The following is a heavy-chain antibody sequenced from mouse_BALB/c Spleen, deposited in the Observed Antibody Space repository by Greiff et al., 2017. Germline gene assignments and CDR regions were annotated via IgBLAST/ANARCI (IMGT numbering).Heavy chain of an antibody. V-gene: IGHV1-87*01. CDR3: ARREVRLVYIDY. D-gene: IGHD2-14*01. CDR2: IYPGDGDT. J-gene: IGHJ2*01. CDR1: GYTFTSYW. Sequence: VKLQQSGAELARPGASVKLSCKASGYTFTSYWMQWVKQRPGQGLEWIGAIYPGDGDTRYTQKFKGKATLTADKSSSTAYMQRSSLASEDSAVYYCARREVRLVYIDYWGQGTTLTVSS.